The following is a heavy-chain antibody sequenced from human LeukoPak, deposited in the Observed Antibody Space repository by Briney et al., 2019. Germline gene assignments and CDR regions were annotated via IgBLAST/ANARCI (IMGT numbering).Heavy chain of an antibody. CDR1: GYSISSGYY. J-gene: IGHJ3*02. V-gene: IGHV4-38-2*02. Sequence: SETLSLTXTVSGYSISSGYYWGRIRQPPGKGLEWIGSIYHSGSTYYNPSLKSRVTISVDTSKNQFSLKLSSVTAADTAVYYCAVPSVGATVYDAFDIWGQGTMVTVSS. D-gene: IGHD1-26*01. CDR2: IYHSGST. CDR3: AVPSVGATVYDAFDI.